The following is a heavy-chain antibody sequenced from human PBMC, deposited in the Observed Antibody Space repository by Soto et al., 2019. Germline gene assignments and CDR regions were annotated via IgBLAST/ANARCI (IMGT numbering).Heavy chain of an antibody. J-gene: IGHJ6*03. CDR2: VYYTGST. V-gene: IGHV4-59*01. CDR3: ARSVAVPRAHMDE. Sequence: SEPLSLTRSVSGGSISGSYWSWIRQSPGKGLEWLGYVYYTGSTNYSPSLRSRVSISVDTSKNEFSLRLSSVNAADTAVYFCARSVAVPRAHMDECGKGTEVTV. D-gene: IGHD2-2*01. CDR1: GGSISGSY.